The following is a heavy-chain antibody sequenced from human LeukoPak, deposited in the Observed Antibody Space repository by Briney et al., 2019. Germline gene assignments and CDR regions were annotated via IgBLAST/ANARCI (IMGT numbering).Heavy chain of an antibody. CDR3: AREKDDYGDSYWYFDL. J-gene: IGHJ2*01. Sequence: GGSLRLSCAASGFTVSSNYMSWVRQAPGKGLEWVSVIYSGGSTYYADSVKGRFTISRDNSKNTLYLQMNSLRAEDTAVYYCAREKDDYGDSYWYFDLWGRGTLVTVSS. CDR1: GFTVSSNY. CDR2: IYSGGST. V-gene: IGHV3-53*01. D-gene: IGHD4-17*01.